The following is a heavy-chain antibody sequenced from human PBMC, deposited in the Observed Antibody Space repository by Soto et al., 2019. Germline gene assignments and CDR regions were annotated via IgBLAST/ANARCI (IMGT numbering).Heavy chain of an antibody. CDR1: GYTFTKYG. Sequence: QVQLVQSAAEVKNPGASVKVSCKASGYTFTKYGIGWVRQAPGQGLEWMGWISGYNGNTNYAQKLQGRVTMTTDTSTSTGYMELRGLRSDDTAVYYCAREVASAGGEYDYWGQGTLVNVSS. J-gene: IGHJ4*02. CDR3: AREVASAGGEYDY. D-gene: IGHD6-13*01. V-gene: IGHV1-18*01. CDR2: ISGYNGNT.